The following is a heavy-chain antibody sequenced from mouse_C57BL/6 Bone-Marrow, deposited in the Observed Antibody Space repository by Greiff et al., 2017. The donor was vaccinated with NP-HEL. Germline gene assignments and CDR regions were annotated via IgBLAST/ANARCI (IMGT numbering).Heavy chain of an antibody. J-gene: IGHJ2*01. CDR3: ARGDY. Sequence: QVQLQQPGAELVKPGASVKLSCKASGYTFTSYWMQWVKQRPGQGLEWIGEIDPSDSYTNYNQKFKCKATLTVDTSSSTAYMQLSSLTSEDSAVYYCARGDYWGQGTTLTVSS. CDR1: GYTFTSYW. CDR2: IDPSDSYT. V-gene: IGHV1-50*01.